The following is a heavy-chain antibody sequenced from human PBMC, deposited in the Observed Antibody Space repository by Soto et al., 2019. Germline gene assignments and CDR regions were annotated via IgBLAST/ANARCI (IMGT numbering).Heavy chain of an antibody. V-gene: IGHV3-74*01. CDR3: ARDLFVWLEGFYYYYGMDV. D-gene: IGHD6-19*01. CDR1: GITVSSYG. CDR2: ISSDGSST. Sequence: GGSLRLSCAVSGITVSSYGMHWVRQAPGKGLEWVSSISSDGSSTNYADSVKGRFTISRDNAKNTLYLQMNSLRAEDTAVYYCARDLFVWLEGFYYYYGMDVWGQGTTVTVSS. J-gene: IGHJ6*02.